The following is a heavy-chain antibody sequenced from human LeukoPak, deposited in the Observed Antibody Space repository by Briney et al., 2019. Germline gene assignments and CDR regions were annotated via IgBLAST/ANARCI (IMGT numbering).Heavy chain of an antibody. J-gene: IGHJ6*04. CDR2: IYYSGST. CDR1: GGSISSYY. V-gene: IGHV4-59*01. D-gene: IGHD2-2*03. CDR3: ARDLSGYCSSTSCYYGMDV. Sequence: SETLSLTCTVSGGSISSYYWSWIRQPPGKGLEWIEYIYYSGSTNYNPSLKSRVTISVDTSKNQFSLKLSSVTAADTAVYYCARDLSGYCSSTSCYYGMDVWGKGTTVTVSS.